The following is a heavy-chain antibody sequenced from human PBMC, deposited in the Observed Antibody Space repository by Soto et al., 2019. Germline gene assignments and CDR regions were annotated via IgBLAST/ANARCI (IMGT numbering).Heavy chain of an antibody. CDR2: IYYSGST. V-gene: IGHV4-39*01. CDR1: GGSISSSSYY. J-gene: IGHJ3*02. D-gene: IGHD3-10*01. CDR3: ARHGGRGREDAFDI. Sequence: SETLSLTCTVSGGSISSSSYYWGWIRQPPGKGLEWIGSIYYSGSTYYNPSLKSRVTISVDTSKNQFSLKLSSVTSADTAVYYCARHGGRGREDAFDIWGQGTMVT.